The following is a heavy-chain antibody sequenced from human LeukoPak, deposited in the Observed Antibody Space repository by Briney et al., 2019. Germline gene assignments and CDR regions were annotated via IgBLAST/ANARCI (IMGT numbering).Heavy chain of an antibody. V-gene: IGHV1-2*02. CDR1: GDTFDGYY. Sequence: ASVKVSCKASGDTFDGYYVHWVRQAPGQGLEWTGWINPKFGGTNYAPKLQVRASMTWDTAINTAYMELRSLTSDDTAVYYCAAEDTVTRSYDFWGQGALVTVSS. CDR3: AAEDTVTRSYDF. J-gene: IGHJ4*02. D-gene: IGHD4-11*01. CDR2: INPKFGGT.